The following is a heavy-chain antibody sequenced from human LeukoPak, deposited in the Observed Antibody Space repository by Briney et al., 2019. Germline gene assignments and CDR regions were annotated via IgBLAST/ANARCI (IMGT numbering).Heavy chain of an antibody. D-gene: IGHD2-2*01. CDR3: ARDLYCSSTSCSPFDY. CDR2: IIPILVIA. V-gene: IGHV1-69*04. Sequence: SVKVSCKASGGTFSSYTISWVRQAPGQGLEWMGRIIPILVIANYAQKFQGRATITADKSTSTAYMELSSLRSEDTAVYYCARDLYCSSTSCSPFDYWGQGTLVTVSS. J-gene: IGHJ4*02. CDR1: GGTFSSYT.